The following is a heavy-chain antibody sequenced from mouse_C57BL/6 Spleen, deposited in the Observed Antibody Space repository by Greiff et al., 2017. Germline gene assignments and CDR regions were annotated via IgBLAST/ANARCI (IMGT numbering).Heavy chain of an antibody. V-gene: IGHV1-18*01. D-gene: IGHD1-1*01. CDR1: GYTFTDYN. CDR3: ARGRYYGSPYWYFDV. CDR2: INPNNGGT. Sequence: EVQLQQSGPELVKPGASVKIPCKASGYTFTDYNMDWVKQSHGKSLEWIGDINPNNGGTIYNQKFKGKAKLTVDKSSSTAYMELRSLTSEDTAVYYCARGRYYGSPYWYFDVWGTGTTVTVSS. J-gene: IGHJ1*03.